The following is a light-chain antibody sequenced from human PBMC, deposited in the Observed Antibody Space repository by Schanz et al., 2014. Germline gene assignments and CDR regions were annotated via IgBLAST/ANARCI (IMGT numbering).Light chain of an antibody. J-gene: IGLJ2*01. Sequence: QSVLTQPASVSGSPGQSITISCTGTSSDVGTYNYVSWYQHHPGKAPKLMIYDVSDRPSGVPDRFSGSKSGNTASLTISGLQSEDEADYYCSSYTSSSTLPFGGGTKLTVL. V-gene: IGLV2-14*03. CDR3: SSYTSSSTLP. CDR1: SSDVGTYNY. CDR2: DVS.